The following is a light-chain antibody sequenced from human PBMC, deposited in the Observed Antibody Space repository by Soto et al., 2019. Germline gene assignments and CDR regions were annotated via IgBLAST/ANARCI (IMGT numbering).Light chain of an antibody. J-gene: IGKJ3*01. V-gene: IGKV3-11*02. CDR2: DAS. Sequence: EVVLTQSPATLSLSPGERATLFCRANESVNDYLAWYQQRPGQAPRLLIFDASNRAPGIPARFSASGSRRDFPLTISSVEPEDFAVYYCQPRFTWPPFTFGPGTKVDF. CDR3: QPRFTWPPFT. CDR1: ESVNDY.